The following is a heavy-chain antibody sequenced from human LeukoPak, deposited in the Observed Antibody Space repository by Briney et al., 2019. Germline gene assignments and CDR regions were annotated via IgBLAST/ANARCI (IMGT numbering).Heavy chain of an antibody. Sequence: GGSLRLSCAASGFTFSSHGMNGVRQAPGKGLEWVSSISSGGRYINYADSVRGRFTISRDNAKNSLYLQMNSLRAEDTAVYYCARGPYCGGDCYQYYFDYWGQGTLVIVSS. CDR3: ARGPYCGGDCYQYYFDY. CDR2: ISSGGRYI. CDR1: GFTFSSHG. J-gene: IGHJ4*02. D-gene: IGHD2-21*02. V-gene: IGHV3-21*01.